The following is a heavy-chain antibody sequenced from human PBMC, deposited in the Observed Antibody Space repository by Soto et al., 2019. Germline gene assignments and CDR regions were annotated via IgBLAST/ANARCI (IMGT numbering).Heavy chain of an antibody. J-gene: IGHJ4*02. V-gene: IGHV2-5*02. CDR3: AHTLVAGLGYYFDY. CDR1: GFSPSTTRVG. Sequence: QITLKESGPTLVKPTQTLTLTCTFSGFSPSTTRVGVGWIRQPPGKALEWLALIYWDDDKRYSPFLKSRLTITKDTSKNQVLLTMTNMDPMDTATYFCAHTLVAGLGYYFDYWGQGTLVTVSS. D-gene: IGHD6-19*01. CDR2: IYWDDDK.